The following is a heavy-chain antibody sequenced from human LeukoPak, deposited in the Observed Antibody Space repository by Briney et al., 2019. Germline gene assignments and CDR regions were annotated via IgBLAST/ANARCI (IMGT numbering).Heavy chain of an antibody. V-gene: IGHV3-11*01. J-gene: IGHJ4*02. CDR1: GFTFSDYY. CDR3: AKAPPYYSYGDYAPQSFDY. Sequence: GGSLRLSCAASGFTFSDYYMSWIRQAPGKGLEWVSYISSSGSTIYYADSVKGRFTISRDNAKNSLYLQMNSLRAEDTAVYYCAKAPPYYSYGDYAPQSFDYWGQGTLVTVSS. CDR2: ISSSGSTI. D-gene: IGHD4-17*01.